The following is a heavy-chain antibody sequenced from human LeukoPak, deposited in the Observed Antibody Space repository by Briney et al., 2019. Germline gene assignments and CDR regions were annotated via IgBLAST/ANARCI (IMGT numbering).Heavy chain of an antibody. V-gene: IGHV3-30*18. CDR1: GFTFSGYG. J-gene: IGHJ3*02. D-gene: IGHD6-19*01. CDR2: ISYDGSNK. CDR3: AKYLAHSSGWLLDAFDI. Sequence: SLRLSCAASGFTFSGYGMHWVRQAPGKGLEWVAVISYDGSNKYYADSVKGRFIISRDNSKNTLYVQMNSLRAEDTAVYYCAKYLAHSSGWLLDAFDIWGQGTMVTVSS.